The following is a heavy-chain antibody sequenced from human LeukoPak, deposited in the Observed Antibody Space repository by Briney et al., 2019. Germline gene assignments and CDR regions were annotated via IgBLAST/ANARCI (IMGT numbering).Heavy chain of an antibody. CDR3: ARELSSGWYYFDH. CDR2: IKQDGSDK. Sequence: PGGSLRLSCAASAFTFSTLWMTWVRQAPGKGLEWVANIKQDGSDKYYVDSVKGRFTISRDNAKNSLYLQMNSLRAEDTAVYYCARELSSGWYYFDHWGQGTLVTVSS. J-gene: IGHJ4*02. CDR1: AFTFSTLW. V-gene: IGHV3-7*01. D-gene: IGHD6-19*01.